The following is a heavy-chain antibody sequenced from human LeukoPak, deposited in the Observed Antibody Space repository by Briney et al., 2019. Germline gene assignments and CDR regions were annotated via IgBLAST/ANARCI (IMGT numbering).Heavy chain of an antibody. V-gene: IGHV3-53*01. CDR1: GFTVSSDY. J-gene: IGHJ3*02. CDR2: TYSGGVT. D-gene: IGHD3-10*01. Sequence: GGSLRLSCAASGFTVSSDYMSWVRQAPGKGLEWVSITYSGGVTYYAGSVRGRFTISRDNPKNTLYLQMNSLRAEDTAVYYCARNYYGSGSRAFDIWGQGTMVTVSS. CDR3: ARNYYGSGSRAFDI.